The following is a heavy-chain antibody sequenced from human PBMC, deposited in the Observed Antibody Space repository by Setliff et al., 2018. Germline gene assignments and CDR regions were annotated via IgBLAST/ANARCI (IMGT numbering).Heavy chain of an antibody. CDR3: ARGLIAYASWYPNKHTHYYYMDV. V-gene: IGHV1-46*01. CDR2: INPSGENT. Sequence: ASVKVSCKASGYTLSHYYMHWVRQAPGQGLEWMGLINPSGENTNYAQKFQGRVNMTRDTSTSTVYMELRSLKSEDTATYFCARGLIAYASWYPNKHTHYYYMDVWGKGTTVTVSS. D-gene: IGHD6-13*01. CDR1: GYTLSHYY. J-gene: IGHJ6*03.